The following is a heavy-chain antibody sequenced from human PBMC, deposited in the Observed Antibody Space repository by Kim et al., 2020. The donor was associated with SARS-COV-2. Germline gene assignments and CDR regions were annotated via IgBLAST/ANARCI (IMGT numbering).Heavy chain of an antibody. J-gene: IGHJ5*02. Sequence: ASVKVSCKASGYTFTSYAMNWVRQAPGQGLEWMGWINTNTGNPTYAQGFTGRFVFSLDTSVSTAYLQISSLKAEDTAVYYCARVFFVLGGSHNWFDPWGQGTLVTVSS. V-gene: IGHV7-4-1*02. CDR1: GYTFTSYA. CDR3: ARVFFVLGGSHNWFDP. CDR2: INTNTGNP. D-gene: IGHD5-12*01.